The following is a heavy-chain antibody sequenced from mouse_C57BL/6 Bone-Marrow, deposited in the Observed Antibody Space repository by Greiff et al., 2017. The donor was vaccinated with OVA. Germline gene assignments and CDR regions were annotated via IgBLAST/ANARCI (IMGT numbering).Heavy chain of an antibody. CDR1: GYSITSGYY. CDR2: ISYDGSN. CDR3: ARAYDGSSYVPSYYYAMDY. D-gene: IGHD1-1*01. J-gene: IGHJ4*01. V-gene: IGHV3-6*01. Sequence: EVQLVESGPGLVKPSQSLSLTCSVTGYSITSGYYWNWIRQFPGNKLEWMGYISYDGSNNYNPSLKNRISITRDTSKNQFFLKLNSVTTEDTATYYCARAYDGSSYVPSYYYAMDYWGQGTSVTVSS.